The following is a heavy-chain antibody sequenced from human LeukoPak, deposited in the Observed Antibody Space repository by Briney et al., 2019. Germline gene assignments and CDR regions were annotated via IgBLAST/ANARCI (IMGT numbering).Heavy chain of an antibody. V-gene: IGHV3-7*03. J-gene: IGHJ4*02. CDR3: AKGRYSGTTYYFDY. CDR1: GFTLSTYW. Sequence: GGSLRLSCAASGFTLSTYWMSWVRQVPGKGLEWVANIKKDGSETYYVDSVKGRFTISRDNAKNSLYLQMNSLRAEDTAIYHCAKGRYSGTTYYFDYWGQGTLVAVSS. CDR2: IKKDGSET. D-gene: IGHD5-12*01.